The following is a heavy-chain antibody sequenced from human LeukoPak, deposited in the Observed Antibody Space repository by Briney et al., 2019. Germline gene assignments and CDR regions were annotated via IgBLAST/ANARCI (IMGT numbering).Heavy chain of an antibody. V-gene: IGHV3-30*18. J-gene: IGHJ6*02. D-gene: IGHD3/OR15-3a*01. Sequence: GGSLRLSCAASGFTFSNYGMHWVRQAPGKGLEGVADISCDGSNENYADCVRGRFTIYRDNSKNTLYVKMNSLRAEDTAVYYCAKARPIFGLVIPADYYYGMDVWGQGTTVTVSS. CDR3: AKARPIFGLVIPADYYYGMDV. CDR1: GFTFSNYG. CDR2: ISCDGSNE.